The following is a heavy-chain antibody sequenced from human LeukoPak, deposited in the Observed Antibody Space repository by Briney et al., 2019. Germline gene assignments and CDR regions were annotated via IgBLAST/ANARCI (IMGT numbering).Heavy chain of an antibody. V-gene: IGHV1-2*02. J-gene: IGHJ4*02. Sequence: ASVKVSCKASGYTFTGYYMHWVRQAPGQGLEWMGWINPNTGGTNSAQKLQGRVTMTTDTSTSTAYMELRSLRSDDTAVYYCARAYYDILTGQDYWGQGTLVTVSS. CDR3: ARAYYDILTGQDY. CDR1: GYTFTGYY. D-gene: IGHD3-9*01. CDR2: INPNTGGT.